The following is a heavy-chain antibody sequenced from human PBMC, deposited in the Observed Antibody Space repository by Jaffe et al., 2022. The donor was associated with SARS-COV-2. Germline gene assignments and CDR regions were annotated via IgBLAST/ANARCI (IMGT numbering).Heavy chain of an antibody. V-gene: IGHV3-73*01. CDR1: GFTFSGSA. D-gene: IGHD6-13*01. Sequence: EVQLVESGGGLVQPGGSLKLSCAASGFTFSGSAMHWVRQASGKGLEWVGRIRSKANSYATAYAASVKGRFTISRDDSKNTAYLQMNSLKTEDTAVYYCTRQGIAAAGTWNYGMDVWGQGTTVTVSS. CDR2: IRSKANSYAT. CDR3: TRQGIAAAGTWNYGMDV. J-gene: IGHJ6*02.